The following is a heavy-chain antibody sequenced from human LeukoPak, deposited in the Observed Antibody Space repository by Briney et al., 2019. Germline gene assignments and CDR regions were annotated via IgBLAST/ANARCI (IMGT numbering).Heavy chain of an antibody. CDR3: ASEPITGAAAGTVY. V-gene: IGHV4-39*07. CDR2: IYYSGST. D-gene: IGHD6-13*01. Sequence: SETLSLTCTVSGGSISSSSYYWGWIRQPPGKGLEWIGSIYYSGSTYYNPSLKSRVTISVDTSKNQFSLKLSSVTVADTAVYYCASEPITGAAAGTVYWGQGTLVTVSS. J-gene: IGHJ4*02. CDR1: GGSISSSSYY.